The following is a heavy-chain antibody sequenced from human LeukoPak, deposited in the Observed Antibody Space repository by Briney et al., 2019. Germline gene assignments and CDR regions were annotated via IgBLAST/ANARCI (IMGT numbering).Heavy chain of an antibody. CDR1: GGSISSSSYY. Sequence: SETLSLTCTVSGGSISSSSYYWGWIRQPPGKGLEWIGSIYYSGSTYYNPSLKSRVTISVDTSKNQFSLKLSSVIAADTAVYYCAREPKRYSSGWYDWFDPWGQGTLVTVSS. J-gene: IGHJ5*02. D-gene: IGHD6-19*01. CDR3: AREPKRYSSGWYDWFDP. CDR2: IYYSGST. V-gene: IGHV4-39*07.